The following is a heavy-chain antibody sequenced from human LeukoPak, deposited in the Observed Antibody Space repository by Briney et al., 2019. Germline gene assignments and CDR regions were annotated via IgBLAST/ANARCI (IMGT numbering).Heavy chain of an antibody. CDR2: IYLGDSDT. J-gene: IGHJ1*01. CDR3: ARPEPCSGGDCSSFQY. D-gene: IGHD2-15*01. V-gene: IGHV5-51*01. Sequence: KCGESLKISCKGFGSSFTRYWIAWVRQMPGKGLEWIGNIYLGDSDTRYSPSFQGQVTISIDKTINTACLQWSSLQAPDSAMYYCARPEPCSGGDCSSFQYGGQGTLVTVSS. CDR1: GSSFTRYW.